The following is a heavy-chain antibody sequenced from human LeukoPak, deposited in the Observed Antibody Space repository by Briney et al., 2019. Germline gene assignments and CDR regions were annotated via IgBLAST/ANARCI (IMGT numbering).Heavy chain of an antibody. J-gene: IGHJ4*02. CDR3: THISTTVTTD. CDR2: IYWDDDK. CDR1: GFSLSTSGVG. D-gene: IGHD4-11*01. V-gene: IGHV2-5*02. Sequence: SGPTLVNPTQTLTLTCTFSGFSLSTSGVGVGWIRQPPKKTLEWLALIYWDDDKRYNPSLKSRLTITKDTCKNQVVLTMTNMDPVDAATYFCTHISTTVTTDWGQGTLVTVSS.